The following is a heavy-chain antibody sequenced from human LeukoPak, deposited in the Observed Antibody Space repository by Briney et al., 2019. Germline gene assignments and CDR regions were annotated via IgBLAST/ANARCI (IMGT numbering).Heavy chain of an antibody. CDR2: IIPIFGTA. Sequence: SVKVSCKASGGTFSSYAISWVRQAPGQGLEWMGGIIPIFGTANYAQKFQGRVTITADKSTSTAYMELSSLRSEDTAVYYCARAMVRGVVKKFDWFDPWGQGTLVTVSS. J-gene: IGHJ5*02. CDR3: ARAMVRGVVKKFDWFDP. V-gene: IGHV1-69*06. CDR1: GGTFSSYA. D-gene: IGHD3-10*01.